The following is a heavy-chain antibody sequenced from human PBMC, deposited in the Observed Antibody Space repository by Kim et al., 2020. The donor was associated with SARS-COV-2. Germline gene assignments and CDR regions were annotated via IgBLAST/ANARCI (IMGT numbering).Heavy chain of an antibody. CDR3: AKAPRGGCSGGSWQHQFDY. J-gene: IGHJ4*02. V-gene: IGHV3-23*03. Sequence: GGSLRLSCAASGFTFSSYAMSWVRQAPGKGLEWVSVIYSGGSGTYYADSVKGRFTISRDDSKNTLYLQMNSLRVEDTAVYYCAKAPRGGCSGGSWQHQFDYWGQGTLVTVSS. D-gene: IGHD2-15*01. CDR1: GFTFSSYA. CDR2: IYSGGSGT.